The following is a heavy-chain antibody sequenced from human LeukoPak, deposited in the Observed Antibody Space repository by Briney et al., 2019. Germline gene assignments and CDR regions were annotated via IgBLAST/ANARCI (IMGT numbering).Heavy chain of an antibody. CDR3: ASPGGYDFWSGPFDY. V-gene: IGHV3-15*01. D-gene: IGHD3-3*01. J-gene: IGHJ4*02. Sequence: PGGSLRLSCAASGFALSNAWMSWVRQAPGKGLELVGRIKSKTDGGTTDYAALVKGRFTISRDDSKNTLYLQMNSLRAEDTAGYYCASPGGYDFWSGPFDYWGQGTLVTVSS. CDR2: IKSKTDGGTT. CDR1: GFALSNAW.